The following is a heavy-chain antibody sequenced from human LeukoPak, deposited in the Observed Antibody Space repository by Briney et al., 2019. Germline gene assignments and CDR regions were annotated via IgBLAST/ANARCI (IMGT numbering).Heavy chain of an antibody. CDR2: INTGNGNT. D-gene: IGHD1-14*01. J-gene: IGHJ6*04. Sequence: ASVKVSCKASGYTFTSYAMHWVRQAPGQRLEWMGWINTGNGNTKYSQKFQGRVTITRDTSASTAYMELSSLRSEDTAAYYCARDPTGYYGMDVWGKGTTVTVFS. V-gene: IGHV1-3*04. CDR1: GYTFTSYA. CDR3: ARDPTGYYGMDV.